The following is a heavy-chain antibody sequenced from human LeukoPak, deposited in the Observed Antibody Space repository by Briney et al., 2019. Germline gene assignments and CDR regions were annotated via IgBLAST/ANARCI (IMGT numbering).Heavy chain of an antibody. J-gene: IGHJ4*02. CDR2: ISGSGGST. CDR3: AKKRPSDYYGSGSYYNDWDFDY. V-gene: IGHV3-23*01. Sequence: PGGSLRLSCAASGFTFSDYYMSWVRQAPGKGLEWVSAISGSGGSTYYADSVKGRFTISRDNSKNTLYLQMNSLRAEDTAVYYCAKKRPSDYYGSGSYYNDWDFDYWGQGTLVTVSS. D-gene: IGHD3-10*01. CDR1: GFTFSDYY.